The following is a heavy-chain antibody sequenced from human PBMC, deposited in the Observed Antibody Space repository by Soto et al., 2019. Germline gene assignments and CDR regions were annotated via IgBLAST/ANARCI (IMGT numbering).Heavy chain of an antibody. V-gene: IGHV1-46*01. CDR2: INPSGGST. D-gene: IGHD3-10*01. J-gene: IGHJ6*03. Sequence: ASVKVSCKASGYTFTSYYMHWVRQAPGQGLEWMGIINPSGGSTSYAQKFQGRVTMTRDTSTSTVYMELSSLRSEDTAVYYCARDYYYGSGSYYRDYYYMDVWGKGTTVTVSS. CDR1: GYTFTSYY. CDR3: ARDYYYGSGSYYRDYYYMDV.